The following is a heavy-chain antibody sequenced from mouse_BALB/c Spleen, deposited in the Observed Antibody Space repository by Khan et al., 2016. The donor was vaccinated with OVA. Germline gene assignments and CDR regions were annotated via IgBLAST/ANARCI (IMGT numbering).Heavy chain of an antibody. CDR2: ILPGSGSR. CDR3: ARVNYGTRDYFDY. V-gene: IGHV1-9*01. Sequence: QVQLQQSGAELMKPGASVKISCKATGYTFSGYWLEWVKQRPGHGLEWIGEILPGSGSRNYNEKFKGKATFTADISSNTTYMQLSSLTSEDSAVYYCARVNYGTRDYFDYWGQGTTVTVSS. D-gene: IGHD1-1*01. J-gene: IGHJ2*01. CDR1: GYTFSGYW.